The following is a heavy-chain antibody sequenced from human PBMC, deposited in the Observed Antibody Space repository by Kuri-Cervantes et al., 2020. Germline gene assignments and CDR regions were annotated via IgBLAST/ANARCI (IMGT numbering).Heavy chain of an antibody. CDR2: INSDGSST. CDR1: GFTFSSYW. D-gene: IGHD3-3*01. Sequence: GGSLRLSCAASGFTFSSYWMHWVRQAPGKGLVWVSRINSDGSSTSYADSVKGRFTISRDNSKNTLYLQMNSLRPEDTAVYYCAKDLRTHRSGYYEVDVWGKGTTVTVSS. CDR3: AKDLRTHRSGYYEVDV. J-gene: IGHJ6*04. V-gene: IGHV3-74*01.